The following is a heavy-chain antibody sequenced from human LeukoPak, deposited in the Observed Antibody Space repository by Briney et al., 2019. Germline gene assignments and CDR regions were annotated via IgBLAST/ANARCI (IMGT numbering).Heavy chain of an antibody. Sequence: PGGSLRLSCAASGNYWMHWVRQAPGKGLVWVSHINSDGSWTSYADSVKGRFIISRDNSENTLYLQMNSLRAEDTAVYYCARVADSSSWYRGDLDYWGQGTLVTVSS. CDR1: GNYW. CDR2: INSDGSWT. J-gene: IGHJ4*02. D-gene: IGHD6-13*01. CDR3: ARVADSSSWYRGDLDY. V-gene: IGHV3-74*01.